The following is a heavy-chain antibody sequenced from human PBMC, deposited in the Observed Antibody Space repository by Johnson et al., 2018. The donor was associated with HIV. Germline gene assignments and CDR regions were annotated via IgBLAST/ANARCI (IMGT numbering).Heavy chain of an antibody. CDR1: GFTVSSNY. V-gene: IGHV3-30*02. CDR2: IWYDGSNK. D-gene: IGHD4-17*01. J-gene: IGHJ3*02. Sequence: QVLLVESGGGVVQPGGSLRLSCAASGFTVSSNYMSWVRQAPGKGLAWVAVIWYDGSNKYYADSVKGRFTISRDNSKNTLYLQMNSLRAEDTAVYYCAKGENDYGDYGLDAFDIWGQGTMVTVSS. CDR3: AKGENDYGDYGLDAFDI.